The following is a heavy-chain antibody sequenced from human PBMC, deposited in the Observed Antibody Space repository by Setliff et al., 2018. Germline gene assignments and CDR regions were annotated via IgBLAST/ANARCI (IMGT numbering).Heavy chain of an antibody. J-gene: IGHJ3*02. D-gene: IGHD1-26*01. CDR1: GGSVSNYY. CDR3: ARKGISALSGAFDM. V-gene: IGHV4-4*07. CDR2: IYTSGST. Sequence: SETLSLTCTASGGSVSNYYWSWIRQPAGKGLEWIGRIYTSGSTNYNPSLRSRVTMSVDTSKNQFSLKLSSVTAADTAVYYCARKGISALSGAFDMWGQGTMVTVSS.